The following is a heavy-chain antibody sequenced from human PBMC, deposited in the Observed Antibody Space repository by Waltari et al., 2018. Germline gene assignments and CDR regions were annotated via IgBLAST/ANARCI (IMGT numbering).Heavy chain of an antibody. CDR1: GYSLTESA. CDR2: FEPEYGEA. Sequence: QVQLVQSGAEVKKPGASVKVSCRVSGYSLTESALHWVRQAPGKGLELLGGFEPEYGEAVDAQKFQGRVTMTEDTSKDTAYMELSSLTYEDTAVYYCTRDRVGYCSGGTCYSRWFDPWGQGTLVTVSS. V-gene: IGHV1-24*01. D-gene: IGHD2-15*01. CDR3: TRDRVGYCSGGTCYSRWFDP. J-gene: IGHJ5*02.